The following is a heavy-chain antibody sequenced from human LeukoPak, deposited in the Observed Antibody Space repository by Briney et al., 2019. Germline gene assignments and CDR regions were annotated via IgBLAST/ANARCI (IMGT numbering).Heavy chain of an antibody. Sequence: GGSLKLSCAASGFTFSGSAMHWVRQASGKGLEWVGRIRSKANSYATAYAASVKGRFTISRDNAKNSLYLQMNSLRAEDTAVYYCARDSLVVRGIIITNDYWGQGTLVTVSS. J-gene: IGHJ4*02. CDR3: ARDSLVVRGIIITNDY. CDR1: GFTFSGSA. V-gene: IGHV3-73*01. CDR2: IRSKANSYAT. D-gene: IGHD3-10*01.